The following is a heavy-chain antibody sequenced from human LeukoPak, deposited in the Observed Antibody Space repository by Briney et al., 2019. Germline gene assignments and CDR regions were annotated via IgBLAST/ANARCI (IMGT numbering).Heavy chain of an antibody. CDR3: VRDQFYAFDI. CDR1: GFTFSVYS. CDR2: IRYSAT. J-gene: IGHJ3*02. V-gene: IGHV3-48*02. Sequence: GSLRLSCAASGFTFSVYSMYWVRPAPGKGLEWVSYIRYSATYADSLRGRFTISRDNAKNSLYLQMNSLRDEDTAVYYCVRDQFYAFDIWGQGTMVTVSS.